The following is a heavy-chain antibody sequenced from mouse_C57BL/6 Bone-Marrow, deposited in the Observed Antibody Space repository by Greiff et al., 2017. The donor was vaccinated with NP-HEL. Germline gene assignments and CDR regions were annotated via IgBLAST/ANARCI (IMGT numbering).Heavy chain of an antibody. CDR1: GYTFTSYW. CDR3: ARYGSYPY. CDR2: IDPSDSYT. Sequence: VQLQQPGAELVMPGASVKLSCKASGYTFTSYWMHWVKQRPGQGLEWIGEIDPSDSYTNYNQKFKGQSTLTVDKSSSTADMQLDSLTSEDSAVYYCARYGSYPYWGQGTTLTVSS. V-gene: IGHV1-69*01. D-gene: IGHD1-1*02. J-gene: IGHJ2*01.